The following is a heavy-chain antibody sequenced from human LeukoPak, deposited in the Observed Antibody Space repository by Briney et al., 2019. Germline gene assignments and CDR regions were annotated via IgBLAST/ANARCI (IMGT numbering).Heavy chain of an antibody. CDR2: INWNGGST. D-gene: IGHD3-10*01. J-gene: IGHJ3*02. Sequence: GGSLRLSCAASGFTFSSYGMSWVRQAPGKGLEWVSGINWNGGSTGYADSVKGRFTISRDNAKNSLYLQMNSLRAEDSALYHCARTYGSGSYWGYAFDIWGQGTMVTVSS. CDR1: GFTFSSYG. V-gene: IGHV3-20*01. CDR3: ARTYGSGSYWGYAFDI.